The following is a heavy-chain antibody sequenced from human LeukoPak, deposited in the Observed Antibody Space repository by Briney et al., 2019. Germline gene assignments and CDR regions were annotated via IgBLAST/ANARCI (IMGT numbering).Heavy chain of an antibody. CDR2: IIPIFGTA. CDR3: ARDENDSTNFDY. J-gene: IGHJ4*02. V-gene: IGHV1-69*05. CDR1: GGTFSSYA. D-gene: IGHD1-1*01. Sequence: SVKVSCKASGGTFSSYAISWVRQAPGQGLEWMGGIIPIFGTANYAQKFQGRVTITTDESTSTAYMELSSLRAEDTAVYYCARDENDSTNFDYWGQGTLVTVSS.